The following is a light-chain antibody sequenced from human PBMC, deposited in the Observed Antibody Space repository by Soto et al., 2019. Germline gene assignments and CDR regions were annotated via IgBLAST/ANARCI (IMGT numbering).Light chain of an antibody. CDR1: QGISSY. Sequence: AIRMTQSPSSFSSSTGDRVTITCRASQGISSYLAWYQQKPGKAPKLLIYAASTLQSGVPPRFSGSGSGTDFTLTISCLQSEDFATYYCQQYYSYPLTFGGGTKLEIK. J-gene: IGKJ4*01. CDR2: AAS. V-gene: IGKV1-8*01. CDR3: QQYYSYPLT.